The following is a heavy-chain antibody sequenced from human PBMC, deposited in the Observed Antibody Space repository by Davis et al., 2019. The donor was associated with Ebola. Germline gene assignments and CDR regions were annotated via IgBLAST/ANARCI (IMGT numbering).Heavy chain of an antibody. CDR2: INPSGGST. Sequence: ASVKVSCKASGYTFTSYYMHWVRQAPGQGLEWMGIINPSGGSTSYAQKFQGRVTMTRDTSTSTVYMELSSLRSEDTAVYYCARVRDGYNPHDAFDIWGQGTMVTVSS. CDR1: GYTFTSYY. D-gene: IGHD5-24*01. J-gene: IGHJ3*02. V-gene: IGHV1-46*01. CDR3: ARVRDGYNPHDAFDI.